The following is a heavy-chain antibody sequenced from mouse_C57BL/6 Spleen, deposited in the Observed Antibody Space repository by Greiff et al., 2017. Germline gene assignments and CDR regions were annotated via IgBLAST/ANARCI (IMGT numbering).Heavy chain of an antibody. Sequence: EVKLMESGGGLVKPGGSLKLSCAASGFTFSDYGMHWVRQAPEKGLEWVAYISSGSSTIYYADTVKGRFTISRDNAKNTLFLQMTSLRSEDTAMYYCARGIYYYGSSNYFDVWGTGTTVTVSS. CDR1: GFTFSDYG. CDR2: ISSGSSTI. CDR3: ARGIYYYGSSNYFDV. V-gene: IGHV5-17*01. D-gene: IGHD1-1*01. J-gene: IGHJ1*03.